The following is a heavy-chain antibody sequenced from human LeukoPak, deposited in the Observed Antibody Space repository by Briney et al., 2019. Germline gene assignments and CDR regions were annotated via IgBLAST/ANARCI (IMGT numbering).Heavy chain of an antibody. CDR2: INPDSGAT. D-gene: IGHD2-8*02. Sequence: GASVTVSFTASGYTFTNYYMHWVRQAPGQGLERMGWINPDSGATNYAQKFQGRVTMTRDTSISTAYMELSRLRSDDTAVYYCARDFTGGYFDYWGQGTLVTVSS. V-gene: IGHV1-2*02. J-gene: IGHJ4*02. CDR1: GYTFTNYY. CDR3: ARDFTGGYFDY.